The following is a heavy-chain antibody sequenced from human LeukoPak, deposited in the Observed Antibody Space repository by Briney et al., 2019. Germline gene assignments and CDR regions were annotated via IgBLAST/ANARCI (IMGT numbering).Heavy chain of an antibody. J-gene: IGHJ4*02. D-gene: IGHD5-24*01. CDR2: IYSGGST. CDR1: GFTVSHNY. CDR3: AKLRGSTFNYYFDY. V-gene: IGHV3-53*01. Sequence: GGSLRLSCAASGFTVSHNYMSWVRQAPGKGLEWVSVIYSGGSTYYADSVKGRFTISRDNSKNTLYLQMNSLRAEDTAVYYCAKLRGSTFNYYFDYWGQGTLVTVSS.